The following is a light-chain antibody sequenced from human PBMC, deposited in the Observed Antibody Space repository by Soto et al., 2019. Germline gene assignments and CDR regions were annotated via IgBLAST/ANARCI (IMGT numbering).Light chain of an antibody. Sequence: QAVVTQPPSVSAAPGQTVTISCSGSSSNIGNNYVSWYQQLPGTAPKLLIYDNDKRPSGIPDRFSGSKSGTSATLGVTGLQTGDEADYYCATWDSSLSAGVFGGGTKLTVL. CDR3: ATWDSSLSAGV. J-gene: IGLJ2*01. CDR1: SSNIGNNY. V-gene: IGLV1-51*01. CDR2: DND.